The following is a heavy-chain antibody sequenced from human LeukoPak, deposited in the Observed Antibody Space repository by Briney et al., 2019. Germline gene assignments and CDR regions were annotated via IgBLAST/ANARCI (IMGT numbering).Heavy chain of an antibody. D-gene: IGHD5-18*01. V-gene: IGHV4-59*01. J-gene: IGHJ3*02. CDR1: GGSISSYY. CDR3: ARVASGYSYALSGAFDI. CDR2: IYYSGST. Sequence: SETLSLTCTVSGGSISSYYWSWIRQPPGKGLEWIGYIYYSGSTNYNPSLKSRVTISVDTSKNQFSLKLSSVTAADTAVYYCARVASGYSYALSGAFDIWGQGTMVTVSS.